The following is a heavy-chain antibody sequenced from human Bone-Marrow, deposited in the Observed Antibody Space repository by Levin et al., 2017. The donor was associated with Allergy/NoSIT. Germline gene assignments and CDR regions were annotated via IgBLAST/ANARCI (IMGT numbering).Heavy chain of an antibody. CDR1: GFTFSSYG. CDR2: ISYDGSNK. J-gene: IGHJ4*02. V-gene: IGHV3-30*18. CDR3: AKDWEGGYCSGGSCGIYY. D-gene: IGHD2-15*01. Sequence: PGGSLRLSCAASGFTFSSYGMHWVRQAPGKGLEWVAVISYDGSNKYYADSVKGRFTISRDNSKNTLYLQMNSLRAEDTAVYYCAKDWEGGYCSGGSCGIYYWGQGTLVTVSS.